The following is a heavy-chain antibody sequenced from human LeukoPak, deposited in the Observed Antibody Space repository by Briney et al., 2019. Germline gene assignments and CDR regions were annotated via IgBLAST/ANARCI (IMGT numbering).Heavy chain of an antibody. CDR3: ARGGAPNLADY. Sequence: GGSLRLSCAASGFTFSSYAMSWVRQAPGKGLEWVSAISGSGGSTYYADSVKGRFTISRDNSKNTLYLQMNSLRAEDTAVYSCARGGAPNLADYWGPGTLVTVSS. CDR2: ISGSGGST. CDR1: GFTFSSYA. V-gene: IGHV3-23*01. D-gene: IGHD4/OR15-4a*01. J-gene: IGHJ4*02.